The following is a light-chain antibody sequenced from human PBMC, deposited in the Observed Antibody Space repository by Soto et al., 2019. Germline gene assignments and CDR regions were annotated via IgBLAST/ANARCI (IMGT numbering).Light chain of an antibody. Sequence: IQLTQSPSSLSASVGDRVTLTCRASQAISGYLAWYQQKPGKAPDLLIFTASTLQSGVPSGFSGSGSGTDFTLTISSLQPADCATYYCQYLNSSLPCTFGQGTKLEIK. V-gene: IGKV1-9*01. CDR3: QYLNSSLPCT. CDR2: TAS. J-gene: IGKJ2*02. CDR1: QAISGY.